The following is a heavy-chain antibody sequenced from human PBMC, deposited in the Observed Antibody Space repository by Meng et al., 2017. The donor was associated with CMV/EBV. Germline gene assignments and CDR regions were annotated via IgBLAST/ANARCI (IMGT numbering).Heavy chain of an antibody. J-gene: IGHJ4*02. V-gene: IGHV4-39*07. D-gene: IGHD6-13*01. Sequence: SEILSLTCTVSGGSISSSSYYWGWIRQPPGKGLEWIGSIYYSGSTYYNPSLKSRVTISVDTSKNQFSLKLSSVTAADTAVYYCAAGTSPLSDYWGQGTLVTVSS. CDR3: AAGTSPLSDY. CDR2: IYYSGST. CDR1: GGSISSSSYY.